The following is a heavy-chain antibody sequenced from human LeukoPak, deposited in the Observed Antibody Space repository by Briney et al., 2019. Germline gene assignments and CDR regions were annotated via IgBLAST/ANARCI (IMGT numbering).Heavy chain of an antibody. CDR1: GYTVIDYY. J-gene: IGHJ6*02. Sequence: ASLKVSCKASGYTVIDYYIHWVRQAPGQGLEWMSWINPNSGGTNYAQKFQGRLTMRRDTSISTAYMELSGLRSDDTAVYYCASDPPPSWIVVVSDYGMDVWRQGATVAVCS. D-gene: IGHD2-21*02. CDR3: ASDPPPSWIVVVSDYGMDV. CDR2: INPNSGGT. V-gene: IGHV1-2*02.